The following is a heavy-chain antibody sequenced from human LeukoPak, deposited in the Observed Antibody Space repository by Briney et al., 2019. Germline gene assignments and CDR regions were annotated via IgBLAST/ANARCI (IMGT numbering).Heavy chain of an antibody. V-gene: IGHV4-30-4*08. Sequence: PSQTLSLTCTVSGGSISSGDYYWSWIRQPPGKGLEWIGYIYYSGSTYYNPSLKRRVTISVDTSKNQFSLTLSSVTAADTAVYYCARVGVVSIGHPFWFDPWGQGTLVTVSS. J-gene: IGHJ5*02. CDR3: ARVGVVSIGHPFWFDP. CDR1: GGSISSGDYY. D-gene: IGHD2-21*01. CDR2: IYYSGST.